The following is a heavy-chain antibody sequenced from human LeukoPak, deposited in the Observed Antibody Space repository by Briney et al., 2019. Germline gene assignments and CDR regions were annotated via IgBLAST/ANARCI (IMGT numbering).Heavy chain of an antibody. J-gene: IGHJ6*04. D-gene: IGHD3-22*01. V-gene: IGHV3-7*03. CDR1: GFTFSRYW. Sequence: GGSLRLSCAASGFTFSRYWMSWVRQAPGKGLEWVANIKQDGSEKYYVDSVKGRFTISRDNSKNTLYLQMNSLRAEDTAVYYCAKYYDSSGYYLTVVDVWGKGTTVTVSS. CDR3: AKYYDSSGYYLTVVDV. CDR2: IKQDGSEK.